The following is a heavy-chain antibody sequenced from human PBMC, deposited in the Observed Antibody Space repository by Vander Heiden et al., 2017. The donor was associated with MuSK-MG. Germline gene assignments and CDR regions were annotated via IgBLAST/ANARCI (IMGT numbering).Heavy chain of an antibody. V-gene: IGHV3-23*01. J-gene: IGHJ4*02. Sequence: EVQLLESGGGLVQPGGSLRPSCAASGFTFSSYAMSWVRQAPGKGLEWVSAISGSGGSTYYADSVKGRFTISRDNSKNTLYLQMNSLRAEDTAVYYCAKGSSSWYRGPIDYWGQGTLVTVSS. CDR1: GFTFSSYA. CDR3: AKGSSSWYRGPIDY. CDR2: ISGSGGST. D-gene: IGHD6-13*01.